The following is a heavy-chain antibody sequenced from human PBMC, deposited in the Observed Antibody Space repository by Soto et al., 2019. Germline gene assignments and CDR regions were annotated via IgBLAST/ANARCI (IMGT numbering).Heavy chain of an antibody. J-gene: IGHJ5*02. D-gene: IGHD2-21*01. CDR1: GGSINSGAYS. CDR3: ARDNSGGSDLDCYFPGWFDP. V-gene: IGHV4-30-2*06. Sequence: QLQLRESGAGLVKPSETLSLTCTVSGGSINSGAYSWSWIRQSPGKGLEWLGFIYQSGSTYYSPTLRRRVTISIDWSKNQMSLKLRSVTAAVTAVYYCARDNSGGSDLDCYFPGWFDPWGQGTLVTVSS. CDR2: IYQSGST.